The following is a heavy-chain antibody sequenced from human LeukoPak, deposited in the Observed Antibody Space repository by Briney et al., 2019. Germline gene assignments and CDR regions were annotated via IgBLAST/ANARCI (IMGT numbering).Heavy chain of an antibody. Sequence: GGSLRLSCAASGFTFSSYSMNWVRQAPGKGLEWVSSISSSSSYVFYADSVKGRFTISRDNAKNSLYLQMNSLRAEDTAVYYCARDPGYYYDSSGYYFDYWGQGTLVTVSS. CDR2: ISSSSSYV. J-gene: IGHJ4*02. CDR3: ARDPGYYYDSSGYYFDY. CDR1: GFTFSSYS. V-gene: IGHV3-21*01. D-gene: IGHD3-22*01.